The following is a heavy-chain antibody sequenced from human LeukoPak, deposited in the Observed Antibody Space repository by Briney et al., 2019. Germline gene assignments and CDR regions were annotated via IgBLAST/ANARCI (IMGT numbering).Heavy chain of an antibody. D-gene: IGHD6-13*01. Sequence: GGSLRLSCAASGFTFTTYWMSWVRQAPGKGLEWVANIKQDGTEKYYVDSVKGRFTISRDNAKNSLYLQMNSLRAEDTAVYYCARDPIAAAAPGAFDIWGQGTMVTVSS. CDR1: GFTFTTYW. CDR3: ARDPIAAAAPGAFDI. CDR2: IKQDGTEK. J-gene: IGHJ3*02. V-gene: IGHV3-7*01.